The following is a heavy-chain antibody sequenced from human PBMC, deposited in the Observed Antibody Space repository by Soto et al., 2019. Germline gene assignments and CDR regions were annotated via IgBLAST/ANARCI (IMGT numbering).Heavy chain of an antibody. J-gene: IGHJ6*02. D-gene: IGHD6-13*01. V-gene: IGHV1-3*01. CDR1: GYTFTSYA. CDR3: ARVGTAHSSSWYRGYYCYGMDV. Sequence: ASVKVSCKASGYTFTSYAMHWVRQAPGQRLEWMGWINAGNGNTKYSQKFQGRVTITRDTSASTAYMELSSLRSEDTAVYYCARVGTAHSSSWYRGYYCYGMDVWGQGTTVTVSS. CDR2: INAGNGNT.